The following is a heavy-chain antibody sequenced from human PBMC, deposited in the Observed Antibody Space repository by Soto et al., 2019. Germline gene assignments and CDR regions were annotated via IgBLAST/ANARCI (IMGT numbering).Heavy chain of an antibody. CDR3: ARYYDSSGPDL. D-gene: IGHD3-22*01. CDR1: GFTFSTYN. Sequence: SLRLSCAASGFTFSTYNMVWVRQAPGKGLEWLSYITTTSTTIYYADSVKGRFTIPRDNAKNSLYLQMNSLRAEDTAVYYCARYYDSSGPDLWGRGTLVTVSS. J-gene: IGHJ2*01. V-gene: IGHV3-48*01. CDR2: ITTTSTTI.